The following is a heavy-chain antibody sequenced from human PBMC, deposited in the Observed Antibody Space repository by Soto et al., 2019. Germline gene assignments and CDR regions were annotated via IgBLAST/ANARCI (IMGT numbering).Heavy chain of an antibody. CDR3: ARGGKNYYDSSGYYYWFDP. V-gene: IGHV1-69*01. CDR1: GGTFSSYA. CDR2: IIPIFGTA. D-gene: IGHD3-22*01. J-gene: IGHJ5*02. Sequence: QVQLVQSGAAVKKPGSSVKVSCKASGGTFSSYAISWVRQAPGQGLEWMGGIIPIFGTANYAQKFQGRVTITADESTSTAYMELSSLRSEDTAVYYCARGGKNYYDSSGYYYWFDPWGQGTLVTVSS.